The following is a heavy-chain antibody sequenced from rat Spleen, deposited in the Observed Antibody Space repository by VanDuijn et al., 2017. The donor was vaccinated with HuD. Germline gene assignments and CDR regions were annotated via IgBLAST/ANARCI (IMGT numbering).Heavy chain of an antibody. J-gene: IGHJ3*01. V-gene: IGHV5-29*01. Sequence: EVQLTESGGGLVQPGRSLKLSCAASGFTFSNYDMAWVRQAPTKGLEWVATISYDGSSTYYRDSVKGRFTISRDNAKSTLYLQMDSLRSEDTATYYCGRGRDWFAYWGQGTLVTVSS. D-gene: IGHD4-3*01. CDR2: ISYDGSST. CDR1: GFTFSNYD. CDR3: GRGRDWFAY.